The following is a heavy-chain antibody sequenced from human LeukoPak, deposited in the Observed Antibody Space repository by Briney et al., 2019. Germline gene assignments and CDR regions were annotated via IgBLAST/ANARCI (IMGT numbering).Heavy chain of an antibody. CDR2: ISYDGSNK. D-gene: IGHD3-3*01. CDR1: GFTFSSYA. J-gene: IGHJ4*02. Sequence: GSLRLSCAASGFTFSSYAMHWVRQAPGKGLEWVAVISYDGSNKYYADSVRGRFTISRDNSKNTLYLQMNSLRAEDTAVYYCARGDYDFWSGSIDYWGQGTLVTVSS. V-gene: IGHV3-30-3*01. CDR3: ARGDYDFWSGSIDY.